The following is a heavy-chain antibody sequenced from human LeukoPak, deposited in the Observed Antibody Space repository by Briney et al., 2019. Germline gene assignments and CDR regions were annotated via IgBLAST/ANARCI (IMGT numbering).Heavy chain of an antibody. Sequence: TGGSLRLSCVASGFTFSDYWIHWVRQAPGKGLVWVSRNSSDGDTTNYADSVKGRFTISRDNAKNTLYLQMNSLRVEDTAVYYCARDRGPRTGFMVREAYDYWGQGTLVTVSS. CDR3: ARDRGPRTGFMVREAYDY. J-gene: IGHJ4*02. CDR1: GFTFSDYW. CDR2: NSSDGDTT. D-gene: IGHD3-10*01. V-gene: IGHV3-74*01.